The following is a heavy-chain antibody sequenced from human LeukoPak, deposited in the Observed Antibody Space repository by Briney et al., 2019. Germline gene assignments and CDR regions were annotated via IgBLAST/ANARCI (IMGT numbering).Heavy chain of an antibody. CDR3: EAPATA. V-gene: IGHV3-7*01. Sequence: QTGGSLRLSCAVSGFTCSSCWMNWVRQAPGKGLEWVATVNEDGTAKFYVDSVKGRFTIFRDNTRSSLDLQMNSLTVEDTAMYYCEAPATAWGQGTLVTVSS. J-gene: IGHJ5*02. CDR2: VNEDGTAK. CDR1: GFTCSSCW.